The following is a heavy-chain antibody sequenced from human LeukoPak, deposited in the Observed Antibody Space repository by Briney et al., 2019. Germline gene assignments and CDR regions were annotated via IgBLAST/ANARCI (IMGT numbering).Heavy chain of an antibody. CDR3: ARVERQQLALDY. CDR1: GYTFTSYD. V-gene: IGHV1-8*03. J-gene: IGHJ4*02. CDR2: MNPNSGNT. D-gene: IGHD6-13*01. Sequence: ASVKVSCKASGYTFTSYDINWVRQATGRGLEWMGWMNPNSGNTGYAQKFQGRVTITRNTSISTAYMELSSLRSEDTAVYYCARVERQQLALDYWGQGTLVTVSS.